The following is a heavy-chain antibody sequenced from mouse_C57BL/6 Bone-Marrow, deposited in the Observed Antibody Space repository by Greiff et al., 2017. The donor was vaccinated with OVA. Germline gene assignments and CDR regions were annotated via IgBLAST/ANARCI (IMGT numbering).Heavy chain of an antibody. CDR3: ARHEDGYYASYFDY. Sequence: QVQLQQSGPELVKPGASVKISCKASGYAFRSSWMNWVKQRPGKGLEWIGRIYPGDGDTNYTGKFKGKATLTAAKSSSTAYMQLSSRTSEDSSVYFCARHEDGYYASYFDYWGQGTTLTVSS. V-gene: IGHV1-82*01. CDR1: GYAFRSSW. CDR2: IYPGDGDT. D-gene: IGHD2-3*01. J-gene: IGHJ2*01.